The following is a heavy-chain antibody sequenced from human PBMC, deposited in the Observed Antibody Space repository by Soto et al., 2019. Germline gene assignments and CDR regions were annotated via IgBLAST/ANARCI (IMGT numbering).Heavy chain of an antibody. D-gene: IGHD6-13*01. Sequence: SETLSLTCAVSGGSISSGGYSWSWIRQPPGKGLEWIGYMYHSGSTYYNPSLKSRVTISIDRSKNQFSLKLSSVTAADTAVYYCARTQQQLVLYGMDVWGQGTTVTVSS. J-gene: IGHJ6*02. CDR1: GGSISSGGYS. CDR3: ARTQQQLVLYGMDV. V-gene: IGHV4-30-2*01. CDR2: MYHSGST.